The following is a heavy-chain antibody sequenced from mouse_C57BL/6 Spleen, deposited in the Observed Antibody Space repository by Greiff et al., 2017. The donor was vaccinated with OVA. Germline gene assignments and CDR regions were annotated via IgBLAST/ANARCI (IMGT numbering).Heavy chain of an antibody. CDR1: GYSITSGSY. CDR3: ARAGDWDYFDY. Sequence: EVKLMESGPGLVKPSQSLSLTCSVTGYSITSGSYWNWIRQFPGNKLEWMGYISYDGSNNYNPSLKNRISITRDTSKNQFFLTLNSVTTEDTATYYCARAGDWDYFDYWGQGTTLTVSS. D-gene: IGHD4-1*01. V-gene: IGHV3-6*01. CDR2: ISYDGSN. J-gene: IGHJ2*01.